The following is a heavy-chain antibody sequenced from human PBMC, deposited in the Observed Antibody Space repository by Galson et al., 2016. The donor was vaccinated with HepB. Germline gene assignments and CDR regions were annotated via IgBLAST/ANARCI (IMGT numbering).Heavy chain of an antibody. CDR2: ISGSGNSI. J-gene: IGHJ4*02. V-gene: IGHV3-23*01. D-gene: IGHD1-26*01. Sequence: SLRLSCAASGFTFSNYAMSWVRQAPGKGLEWISSISGSGNSIDTADSVKGRFTISRDNSKKTLDLQMDSLRAEDTAVYYCAKDRWELPRGFDYWGQGALVTVSS. CDR1: GFTFSNYA. CDR3: AKDRWELPRGFDY.